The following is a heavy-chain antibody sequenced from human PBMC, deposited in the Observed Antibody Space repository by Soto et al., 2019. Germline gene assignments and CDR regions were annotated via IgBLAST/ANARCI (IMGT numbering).Heavy chain of an antibody. CDR2: IYWDDDK. Sequence: QITLKESGPTLVKPTQTLTMTCTFSGFSLSTSGVGVGWIRQPPGKALEWLALIYWDDDKRYSPSLKSRLTITKDTSKTQVILTMTNMEPVDTATYYCAHRQTYWGGNCYSGFDYWGQGTLVTVSS. V-gene: IGHV2-5*02. D-gene: IGHD2-21*02. CDR1: GFSLSTSGVG. CDR3: AHRQTYWGGNCYSGFDY. J-gene: IGHJ4*02.